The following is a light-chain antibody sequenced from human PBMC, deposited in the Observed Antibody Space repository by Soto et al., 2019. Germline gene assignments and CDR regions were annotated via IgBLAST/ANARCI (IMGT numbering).Light chain of an antibody. Sequence: QSALTQPASLSGSPGQSITISCTGTSSDIGAYDYVSWFQQHPGKAPKLMISEVNNRPSGVSNRLSGSKSGNTAYLTISGLQVEDEAEYFCCSFTTTSTHVFGTGTQVTVL. V-gene: IGLV2-14*01. J-gene: IGLJ1*01. CDR2: EVN. CDR1: SSDIGAYDY. CDR3: CSFTTTSTHV.